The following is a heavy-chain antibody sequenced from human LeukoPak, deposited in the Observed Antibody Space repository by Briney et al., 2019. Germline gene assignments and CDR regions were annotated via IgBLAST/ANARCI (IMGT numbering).Heavy chain of an antibody. J-gene: IGHJ6*02. V-gene: IGHV3-53*01. CDR3: ARDLFSYAMNV. Sequence: GRSLRLSCAASGFTFDDYAMHWVRQAPGKGLEWVSIIYSGGSTNYADSVRGRFTISRDNSKNTLYLQMNSLRVEDTAIYFCARDLFSYAMNVWGRGTPVTVSS. CDR2: IYSGGST. CDR1: GFTFDDYA.